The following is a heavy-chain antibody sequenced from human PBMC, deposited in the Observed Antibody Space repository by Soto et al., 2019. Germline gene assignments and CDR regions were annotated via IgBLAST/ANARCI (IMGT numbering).Heavy chain of an antibody. CDR3: AKDQGATAYHFDY. CDR2: ISYDGSNK. D-gene: IGHD1-26*01. CDR1: GFTFSSYG. Sequence: QVQLVESGGGVVQPGRSLRLSCAASGFTFSSYGMHWVRQAPGKGLEWVAVISYDGSNKYYADSVKGRFTISRDNSKNTRYLQMNSLRAEDTAVYYCAKDQGATAYHFDYWGQGTLVTVSS. V-gene: IGHV3-30*18. J-gene: IGHJ4*02.